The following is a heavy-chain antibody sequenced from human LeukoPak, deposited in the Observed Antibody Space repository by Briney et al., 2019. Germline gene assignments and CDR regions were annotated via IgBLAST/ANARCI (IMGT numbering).Heavy chain of an antibody. CDR3: ARDYYGSGMRGAFDI. D-gene: IGHD3-10*01. CDR1: GYTFTGYY. CDR2: INPNSGGT. Sequence: ASVKVSCKASGYTFTGYYMHWVRQAPGQGLEWMGWINPNSGGTNYAQKFQGWVTMTRDTSISTAYMELSRLRSDDTAVYYCARDYYGSGMRGAFDIWGQGTMVTVSS. J-gene: IGHJ3*02. V-gene: IGHV1-2*04.